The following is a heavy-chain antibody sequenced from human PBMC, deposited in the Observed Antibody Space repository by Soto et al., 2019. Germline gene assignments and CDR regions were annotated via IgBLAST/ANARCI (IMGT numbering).Heavy chain of an antibody. J-gene: IGHJ4*02. V-gene: IGHV3-23*01. Sequence: GGSLRLSCAASGFTFSSYAMSWVRQAPGKGLEWVSAISGSGGSTYYADSVKGRFTISRDNSKNTLYLQMNSLRAEDTAVYYCARVTRYCSGGSCYFPAEFDYWGQGTLVTVSS. D-gene: IGHD2-15*01. CDR2: ISGSGGST. CDR1: GFTFSSYA. CDR3: ARVTRYCSGGSCYFPAEFDY.